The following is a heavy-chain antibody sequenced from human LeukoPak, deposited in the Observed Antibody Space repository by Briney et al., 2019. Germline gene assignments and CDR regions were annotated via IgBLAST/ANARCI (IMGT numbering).Heavy chain of an antibody. Sequence: SETLSLTCIVSGGSISNYYWSWIRQPPGKGLEWIGYIYYSGSINYNPSLKSRVTISVDTSKNQFSLKLSSVTAADTAVYYCARVALSYDVLTGDYIWDGGYFDYWGQGTLVTVSS. J-gene: IGHJ4*02. D-gene: IGHD3-9*01. CDR2: IYYSGSI. CDR1: GGSISNYY. CDR3: ARVALSYDVLTGDYIWDGGYFDY. V-gene: IGHV4-59*12.